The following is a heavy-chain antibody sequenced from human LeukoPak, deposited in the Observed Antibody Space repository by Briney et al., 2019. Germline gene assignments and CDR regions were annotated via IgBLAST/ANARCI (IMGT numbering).Heavy chain of an antibody. D-gene: IGHD2-15*01. CDR1: GFTFSTYN. CDR2: ISRSSTYI. Sequence: PGGSLRLSCAASGFTFSTYNMNWVRQAPGKGLEWVSSISRSSTYIYYADSVKGRFTVSRDNAKNSLYLQMNSLRAEDTAVYYCARVLRYCSGGNCYSGGLGYMDVWGKGTTVTISS. J-gene: IGHJ6*03. V-gene: IGHV3-21*04. CDR3: ARVLRYCSGGNCYSGGLGYMDV.